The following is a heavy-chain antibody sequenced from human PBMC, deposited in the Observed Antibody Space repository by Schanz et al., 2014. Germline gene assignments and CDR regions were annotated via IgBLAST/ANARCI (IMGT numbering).Heavy chain of an antibody. D-gene: IGHD3-16*02. V-gene: IGHV1-18*01. J-gene: IGHJ4*02. CDR1: GYTFTTYA. CDR3: ARDRRVFDRDDLYYFDS. Sequence: QVQLVQSGAEVKKPGASVKVSCKASGYTFTTYAMSWVRQAPGQGLEWVGWISAYNGNTKYPQKLQGRVTMTTDTSTSTAYMELRSLRSDDTAVYYCARDRRVFDRDDLYYFDSWGQGTLVTVSS. CDR2: ISAYNGNT.